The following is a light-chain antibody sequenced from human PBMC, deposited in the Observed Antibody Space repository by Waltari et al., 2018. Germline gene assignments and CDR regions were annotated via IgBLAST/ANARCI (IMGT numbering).Light chain of an antibody. J-gene: IGKJ2*01. Sequence: IVLTQSPGTLSLSPGDRASLSCKASQSLGKNYLAWYQHKPGQAPRLLIYGASSRAAGIPDRFSGSGSGTDFTLTISRLEPEGFAVYYCQQYASSVLYTFGQGTKLEIK. CDR2: GAS. CDR3: QQYASSVLYT. V-gene: IGKV3-20*01. CDR1: QSLGKNY.